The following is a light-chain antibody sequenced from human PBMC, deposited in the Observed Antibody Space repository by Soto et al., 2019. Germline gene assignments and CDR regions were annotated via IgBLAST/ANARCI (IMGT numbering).Light chain of an antibody. Sequence: QSALTQPASVSGSPGQSITISCTGTSSDVGGYNYVSWYQPHSGKAPKLMIYDVSNRPSGVSNRFSGSMSGNTASLTISGLQAEYEADYYCGSYASSSTLYVFGTGTKLTVL. V-gene: IGLV2-14*01. J-gene: IGLJ1*01. CDR2: DVS. CDR1: SSDVGGYNY. CDR3: GSYASSSTLYV.